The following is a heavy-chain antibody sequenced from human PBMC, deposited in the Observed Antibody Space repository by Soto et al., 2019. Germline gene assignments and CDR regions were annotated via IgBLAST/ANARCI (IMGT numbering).Heavy chain of an antibody. V-gene: IGHV1-18*01. Sequence: ASVKVSCKASGYTFTSYGISCVRPAPGQGLEWMGWISAYNGNTKYAQKLQGRVTMTTDTSTSTAYMELSSLRSEDTAVYYCAIVGILYAGVWGQGTLVTVSS. CDR3: AIVGILYAGV. CDR1: GYTFTSYG. J-gene: IGHJ4*02. CDR2: ISAYNGNT. D-gene: IGHD2-21*01.